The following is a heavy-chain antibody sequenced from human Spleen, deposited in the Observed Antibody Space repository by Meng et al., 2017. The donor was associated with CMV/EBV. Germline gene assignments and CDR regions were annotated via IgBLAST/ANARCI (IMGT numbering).Heavy chain of an antibody. J-gene: IGHJ4*02. CDR2: ISDSGLST. CDR1: GFTFNKFA. CDR3: AKDSEMATISGDLAH. Sequence: GESLKISCAGSGFTFNKFALSWVRQAPGKGLQWVSGISDSGLSTYYADSVKGRFSISRDESKSTLYLQMNSLRAEDTAVYYCAKDSEMATISGDLAHWGQGTLVTVSS. D-gene: IGHD5-24*01. V-gene: IGHV3-23*01.